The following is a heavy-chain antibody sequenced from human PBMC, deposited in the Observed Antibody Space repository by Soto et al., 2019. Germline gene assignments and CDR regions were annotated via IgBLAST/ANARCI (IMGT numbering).Heavy chain of an antibody. CDR1: GGSISSGANY. CDR3: ARGVGLLWFGELSDDAFDI. Sequence: SETLSLTCTVSGGSISSGANYWGWIRQPPGKGLEWIGYIYYSGSTYYNPSIKSRVTISVDTSKNQFSLKLSSVTAADTAVYYCARGVGLLWFGELSDDAFDIWGQGTMVTVSS. D-gene: IGHD3-10*01. J-gene: IGHJ3*02. CDR2: IYYSGST. V-gene: IGHV4-30-4*01.